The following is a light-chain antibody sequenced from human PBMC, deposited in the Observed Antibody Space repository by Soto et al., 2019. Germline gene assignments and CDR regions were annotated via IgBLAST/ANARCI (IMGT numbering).Light chain of an antibody. CDR2: ENN. CDR1: SSNIGKNF. V-gene: IGLV1-51*02. CDR3: GTWDDSLSAVV. Sequence: QSVLTQPPSVSATPGQKVTISCSGSSSNIGKNFVSWYQQLPGTAPKLLIYENNKRPSGIPDRLSGSRSGTSATLDITGLQTGDEADYFCGTWDDSLSAVVFGGGTQLTVL. J-gene: IGLJ3*02.